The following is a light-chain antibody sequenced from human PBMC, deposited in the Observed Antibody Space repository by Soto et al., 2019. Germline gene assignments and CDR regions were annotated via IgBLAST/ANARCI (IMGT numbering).Light chain of an antibody. Sequence: EIVLTQSPATLSLSPGERATLSCRTSQSVSSSLAWYQQKPGQAPRLLIYDASNRATGIPDRFSGSGSRTDFTLTISSLEPEDFAVYYCQQRGSWPITFGQGTRLEIK. J-gene: IGKJ5*01. V-gene: IGKV3-11*01. CDR1: QSVSSS. CDR3: QQRGSWPIT. CDR2: DAS.